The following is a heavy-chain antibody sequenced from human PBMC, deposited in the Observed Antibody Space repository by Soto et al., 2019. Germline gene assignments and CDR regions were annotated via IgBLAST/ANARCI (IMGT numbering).Heavy chain of an antibody. J-gene: IGHJ4*02. CDR3: AHPYNYDPRNLYFDY. CDR1: GFSLSTSGVG. D-gene: IGHD3-3*01. Sequence: QITLKESGPTLVKPTQTLTLTCTFSGFSLSTSGVGVGWIRQPPGKALEWLALIYWDDEKRYSPSLKSRLTITKDTSKNQVVLTMTNMDPVDTATYYCAHPYNYDPRNLYFDYWGQGTLVTVSS. V-gene: IGHV2-5*02. CDR2: IYWDDEK.